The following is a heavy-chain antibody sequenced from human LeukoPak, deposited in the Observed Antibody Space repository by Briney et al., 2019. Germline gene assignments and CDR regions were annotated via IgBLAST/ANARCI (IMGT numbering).Heavy chain of an antibody. Sequence: PGGSLRLSCAASGFTFSTYSMNWVRQAPGKGLEWVSSIGGSTNYIYYADSVKGRFTISRDNAKNSLYLQMNSLRAEDTAVYYCARGRITMIVDAFDIWGQGTMVTVSS. CDR2: IGGSTNYI. J-gene: IGHJ3*02. CDR3: ARGRITMIVDAFDI. D-gene: IGHD3-22*01. CDR1: GFTFSTYS. V-gene: IGHV3-21*01.